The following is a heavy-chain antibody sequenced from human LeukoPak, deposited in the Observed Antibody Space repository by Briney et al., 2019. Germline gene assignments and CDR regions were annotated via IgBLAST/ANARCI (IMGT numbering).Heavy chain of an antibody. CDR2: ISGSGGST. Sequence: GGSLRLSCAASGFTFSSYAMSWVRQAPGKGLEWVSAISGSGGSTYYADSVKGRFTISRDNSKNTLYLQMNSLRAEDTAVYYCAKGTAMDTYYYYYYMDVWGKGTTVTVSS. CDR1: GFTFSSYA. CDR3: AKGTAMDTYYYYYYMDV. J-gene: IGHJ6*03. D-gene: IGHD5-18*01. V-gene: IGHV3-23*01.